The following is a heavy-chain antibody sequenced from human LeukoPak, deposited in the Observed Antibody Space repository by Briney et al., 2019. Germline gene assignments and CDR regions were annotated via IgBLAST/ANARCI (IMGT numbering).Heavy chain of an antibody. V-gene: IGHV3-23*01. D-gene: IGHD6-19*01. CDR1: GFTFSTYA. CDR2: IGNSGRDT. CDR3: AKVGPPYSRDWSIELDY. J-gene: IGHJ4*02. Sequence: GGSLRLSCATSGFTFSTYAMSWVRQAPGKGLEWVSAIGNSGRDTYYADSVKGRFTISRDNSKNTLFLQMNRLRAEDTAVYYCAKVGPPYSRDWSIELDYWGQGTLVTVSS.